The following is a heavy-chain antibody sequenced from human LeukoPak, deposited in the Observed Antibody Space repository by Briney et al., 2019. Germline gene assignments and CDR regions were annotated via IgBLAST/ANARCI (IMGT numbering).Heavy chain of an antibody. Sequence: GGSLRLSCAASGFTFSSYGMHWVRQAPGRGLEWVANINQDGSEKYYVDSVKGRFTISRDNAKNSLYLQMNSLRAEDTAVYYCARGGYSSSWFSAYWGPGTLVTVSS. CDR3: ARGGYSSSWFSAY. J-gene: IGHJ4*02. V-gene: IGHV3-7*01. CDR1: GFTFSSYG. D-gene: IGHD6-13*01. CDR2: INQDGSEK.